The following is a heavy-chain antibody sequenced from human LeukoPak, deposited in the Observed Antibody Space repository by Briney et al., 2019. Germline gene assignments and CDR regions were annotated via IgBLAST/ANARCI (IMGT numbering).Heavy chain of an antibody. CDR2: FSYSGST. Sequence: PSETLSLTCSVSRASIGTYHWTWIRQPPGKGLEWIGYFSYSGSTYSNPSLKSRVTMSVDTSNNQFSLKLSSVTAADTAVYYCARHVGFITMVRGVINNNWFDPWGQGTLVTVSS. J-gene: IGHJ5*02. CDR3: ARHVGFITMVRGVINNNWFDP. CDR1: RASIGTYH. V-gene: IGHV4-59*08. D-gene: IGHD3-10*01.